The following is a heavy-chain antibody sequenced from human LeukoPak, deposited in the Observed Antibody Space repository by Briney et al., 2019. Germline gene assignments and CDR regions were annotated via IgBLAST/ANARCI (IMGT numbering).Heavy chain of an antibody. CDR1: GFTFRTYG. V-gene: IGHV3-30*02. J-gene: IGHJ3*01. D-gene: IGHD3-16*01. CDR3: AKRADYYDSSRAFHDAFDL. Sequence: QPGGSLRLSCAASGFTFRTYGMHSVSQDPGKGLEWVTFIRYDGSDTYYADSVRGRFTISRDNSKNTLFLQMTSLRFDDTAVYYCAKRADYYDSSRAFHDAFDLWGQGTMVTVSS. CDR2: IRYDGSDT.